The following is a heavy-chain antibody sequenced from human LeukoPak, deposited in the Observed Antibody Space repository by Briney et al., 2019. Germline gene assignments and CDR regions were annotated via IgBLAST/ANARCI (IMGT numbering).Heavy chain of an antibody. Sequence: GGSLRLSCAASGFTSSSYAMSWVRQAPGKGLEWVSAISGSGGSTYYAASVRGRFTISRDNSKNTLYLQMNSLRAEDTAVYYCAKDPAAAGTAEYFQHWGQGTLVTVSS. CDR3: AKDPAAAGTAEYFQH. CDR1: GFTSSSYA. J-gene: IGHJ1*01. V-gene: IGHV3-23*01. CDR2: ISGSGGST. D-gene: IGHD6-13*01.